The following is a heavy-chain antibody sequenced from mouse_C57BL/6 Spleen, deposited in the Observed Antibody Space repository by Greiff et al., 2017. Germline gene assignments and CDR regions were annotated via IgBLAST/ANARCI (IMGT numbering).Heavy chain of an antibody. V-gene: IGHV1-81*01. D-gene: IGHD2-3*01. Sequence: QVQLKESGAELARPGASVKLSCKASGYTFTSYGISWVKQRTGQGLEWIGEIYPRSGNTYYNEKFKGKATLTADKSSSTAYMELRSLTSEDSAVYFCARLGDGYFHFDCWGQGTTLTVSS. CDR1: GYTFTSYG. CDR3: ARLGDGYFHFDC. J-gene: IGHJ2*01. CDR2: IYPRSGNT.